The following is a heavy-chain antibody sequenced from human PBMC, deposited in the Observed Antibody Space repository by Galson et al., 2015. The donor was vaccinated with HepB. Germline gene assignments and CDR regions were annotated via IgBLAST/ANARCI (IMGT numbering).Heavy chain of an antibody. V-gene: IGHV1-69*13. CDR3: ARGGSGYSYYDYLDY. CDR2: IVPVYGTP. J-gene: IGHJ4*02. CDR1: GGTFDNYG. Sequence: VKVSCKASGGTFDNYGFSWLRQTPRQGLEWMGAIVPVYGTPNYAPQFQGRVTITADQYRATVYMELNSLTSEDTALYFCARGGSGYSYYDYLDYWGQGSLITVSS. D-gene: IGHD5-18*01.